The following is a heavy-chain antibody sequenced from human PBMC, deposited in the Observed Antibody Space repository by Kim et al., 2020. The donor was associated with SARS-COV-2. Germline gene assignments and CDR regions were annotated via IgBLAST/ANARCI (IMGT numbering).Heavy chain of an antibody. CDR1: GGTFSSYA. CDR2: IIPIFGTA. J-gene: IGHJ5*02. V-gene: IGHV1-69*13. CDR3: ARERGEEHGVIGWFDP. D-gene: IGHD3-16*02. Sequence: SVKVSCKASGGTFSSYAISWVRQAPGQGLEWMGGIIPIFGTANYAQKFQGRVTITADESTSTAYMELSSLRSEDTAVYYCARERGEEHGVIGWFDPWGQGTLVTVSS.